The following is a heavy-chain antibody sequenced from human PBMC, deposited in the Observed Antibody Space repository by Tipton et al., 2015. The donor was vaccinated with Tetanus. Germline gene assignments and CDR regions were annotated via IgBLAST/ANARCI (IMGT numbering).Heavy chain of an antibody. CDR2: IYPGDSDT. Sequence: QLVQSGAEVKKPGESLKISCQGSGYNFNIYWIAWVRQMPGKGLEWMGIIYPGDSDTTYSPSFQGQVTISADKSISTAYLQWSSLQASDTAIYYCARRLGPYTGDQIWHFDLWGRGTLVTVSS. V-gene: IGHV5-51*01. CDR3: ARRLGPYTGDQIWHFDL. J-gene: IGHJ2*01. CDR1: GYNFNIYW. D-gene: IGHD7-27*01.